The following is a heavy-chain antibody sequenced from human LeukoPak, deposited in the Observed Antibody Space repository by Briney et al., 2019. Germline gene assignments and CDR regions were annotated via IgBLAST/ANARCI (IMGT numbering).Heavy chain of an antibody. Sequence: PSETLSLTCSVSGASISSGSNYWGWIRQPPGKTLEWIGSIYYSGSTNYNPSLKSRVTISVDTSKNQFSLKLSSVTAADTAVYYCARAPSSTSTPDRASDYYMDVWGKGTTVTISS. V-gene: IGHV4-61*01. CDR3: ARAPSSTSTPDRASDYYMDV. CDR2: IYYSGST. CDR1: GASISSGSNY. J-gene: IGHJ6*03. D-gene: IGHD2-2*01.